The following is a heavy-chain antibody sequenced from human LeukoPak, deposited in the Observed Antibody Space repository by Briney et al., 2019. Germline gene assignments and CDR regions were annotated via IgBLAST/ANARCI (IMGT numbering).Heavy chain of an antibody. Sequence: GASVKVSCKASGGAFTSYAISWVRQAPGQGKGWMGGSTPIFGTANYAQKCQGRVTITADESTSTAYMELSSLRSEGTAVYYCARTGTPDEDFENCGQGTLVTVSS. D-gene: IGHD1-7*01. V-gene: IGHV1-69*01. CDR3: ARTGTPDEDFEN. J-gene: IGHJ4*02. CDR1: GGAFTSYA. CDR2: STPIFGTA.